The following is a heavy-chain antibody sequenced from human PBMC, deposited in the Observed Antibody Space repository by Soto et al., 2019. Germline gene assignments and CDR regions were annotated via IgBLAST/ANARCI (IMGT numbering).Heavy chain of an antibody. Sequence: QVQLVQSGTEVKKPGASVKVSCKASGYTFINSGIAWVRQAPGQGLEWMGWISAYNGDTNYAQKLQGRVTMTTETYTSTAYMELRSLRSDDTAVYYCARDGYSSSWVSFDYWGQGTLVTVSS. J-gene: IGHJ4*02. CDR3: ARDGYSSSWVSFDY. CDR2: ISAYNGDT. D-gene: IGHD6-13*01. CDR1: GYTFINSG. V-gene: IGHV1-18*01.